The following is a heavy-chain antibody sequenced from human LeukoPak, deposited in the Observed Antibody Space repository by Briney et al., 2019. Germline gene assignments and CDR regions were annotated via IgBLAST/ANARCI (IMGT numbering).Heavy chain of an antibody. CDR3: ARAPIEAMVRGVLDY. Sequence: ASVKVSCKASGGTFSSYAISWVRQAPGQELEWMGGIIPIFGTANYAQKFQGRVTITADKSTSTAYMELSSLRSEDTAVYYCARAPIEAMVRGVLDYWGQGTLVTVSS. J-gene: IGHJ4*02. CDR1: GGTFSSYA. CDR2: IIPIFGTA. D-gene: IGHD3-10*01. V-gene: IGHV1-69*06.